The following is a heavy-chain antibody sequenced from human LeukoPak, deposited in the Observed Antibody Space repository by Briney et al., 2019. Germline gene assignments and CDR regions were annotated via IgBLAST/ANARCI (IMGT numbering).Heavy chain of an antibody. CDR1: GFTFHNYA. CDR3: AKEAPDYGDYRSGDYFDF. D-gene: IGHD4-17*01. CDR2: ISDDSTKT. V-gene: IGHV3-23*01. J-gene: IGHJ4*02. Sequence: GGSLRLSCAASGFTFHNYAMGWVRQAPGKGLECVSAISDDSTKTSYADSVKGRFTISRDYSKSTLYLQMNSLRAEDTAVYYCAKEAPDYGDYRSGDYFDFWGQGTLVTVSS.